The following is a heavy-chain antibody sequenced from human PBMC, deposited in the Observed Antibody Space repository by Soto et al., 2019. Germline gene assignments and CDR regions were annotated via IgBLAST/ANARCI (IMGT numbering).Heavy chain of an antibody. CDR2: IYYSGST. D-gene: IGHD3-22*01. CDR1: GGSISPYY. J-gene: IGHJ4*02. V-gene: IGHV4-59*01. Sequence: SETLSLTCTVSGGSISPYYWSWIRQTPGKGLEWIAYIYYSGSTNYNPSLKSRVTISVDTSKNQCSLKLSPVTAADTAVYYCARASYYSDSFGYFLDSWGQGTLVTVSS. CDR3: ARASYYSDSFGYFLDS.